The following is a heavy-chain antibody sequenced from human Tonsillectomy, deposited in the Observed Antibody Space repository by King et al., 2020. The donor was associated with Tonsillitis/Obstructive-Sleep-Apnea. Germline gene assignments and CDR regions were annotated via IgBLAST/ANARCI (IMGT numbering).Heavy chain of an antibody. D-gene: IGHD2-2*01. Sequence: VQLVESGVGLVRPGGSLLLSCAASVFPFISYVMRCVRPAPGKGLAWVSAISGSGGTTYYADSVKGRFTISRHNSTNTLYLQLNSLSAEDTAMYYCAKEGDQLPHLDYWGQGTLVTVSS. J-gene: IGHJ4*02. V-gene: IGHV3-23*04. CDR2: ISGSGGTT. CDR3: AKEGDQLPHLDY. CDR1: VFPFISYV.